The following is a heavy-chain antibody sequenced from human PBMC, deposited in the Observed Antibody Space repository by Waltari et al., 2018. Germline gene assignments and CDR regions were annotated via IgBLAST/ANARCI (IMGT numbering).Heavy chain of an antibody. Sequence: QVQLVESGGGVVQPGRSLRLSCAASGFTFSSYAMHWVRQAPGKGLEWVAVISYDGSNKYYADSVKGRFTISRDNSKNTLYLQMNSLRAEDTAVYYCARDGVIVGAISWFDPWGQGTLVTVSS. CDR2: ISYDGSNK. D-gene: IGHD1-26*01. CDR1: GFTFSSYA. CDR3: ARDGVIVGAISWFDP. J-gene: IGHJ5*02. V-gene: IGHV3-30-3*01.